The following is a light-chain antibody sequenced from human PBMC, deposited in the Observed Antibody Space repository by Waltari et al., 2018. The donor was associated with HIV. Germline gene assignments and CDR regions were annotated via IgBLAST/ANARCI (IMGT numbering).Light chain of an antibody. V-gene: IGKV1-6*01. J-gene: IGKJ1*01. CDR3: LQDYNDPWT. CDR2: EAS. CDR1: QDIRND. Sequence: AIQMPQSPSSLSASVGDRVTITCRASQDIRNDLGWYQQKPGKAPNLLIYEASNLQGGVPSRFSGSGSGTDFTLTSSSLQPEDFATYYCLQDYNDPWTFGQGTKVEFK.